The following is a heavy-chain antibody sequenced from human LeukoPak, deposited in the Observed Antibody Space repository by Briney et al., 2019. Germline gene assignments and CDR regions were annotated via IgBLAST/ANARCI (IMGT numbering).Heavy chain of an antibody. Sequence: SQTLSLTCAISGDSVSSNSAAWNWIRQSPSRGLEWLGRTYYRSKWYNDYAVSVKSRITINPDTSKNQFSLQLNSVTPEDTAVCYCARGEGSSSWYGGGHDAFDIWGQGTMVTVSS. J-gene: IGHJ3*02. V-gene: IGHV6-1*01. CDR3: ARGEGSSSWYGGGHDAFDI. CDR2: TYYRSKWYN. D-gene: IGHD6-13*01. CDR1: GDSVSSNSAA.